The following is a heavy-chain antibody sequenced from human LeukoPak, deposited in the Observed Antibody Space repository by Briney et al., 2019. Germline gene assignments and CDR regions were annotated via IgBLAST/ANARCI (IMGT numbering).Heavy chain of an antibody. J-gene: IGHJ6*02. D-gene: IGHD2-8*01. CDR2: ISSSSSYV. CDR3: ARVLTEYCTNGVCPNPYYYYYGMDV. Sequence: SGGSLRLSCAASGFTFSSYSMNWVRQAPQKGLEWVSSISSSSSYVFYADPVEGRFTISRDNSKNSLYLQMNSLRAEDTAVYYCARVLTEYCTNGVCPNPYYYYYGMDVWGQGTTVTVSS. V-gene: IGHV3-21*01. CDR1: GFTFSSYS.